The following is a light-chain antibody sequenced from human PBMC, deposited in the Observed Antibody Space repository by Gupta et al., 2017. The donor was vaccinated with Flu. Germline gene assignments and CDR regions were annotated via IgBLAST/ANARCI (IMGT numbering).Light chain of an antibody. V-gene: IGKV1-5*03. CDR2: KAS. Sequence: SPSTLSASVGDRVTITCRASQSVSGCLAWYQQKPGKAPKLLIYKASSLESGVPPRFSGSGSATEFTLTITKLQPDDFATYYCQQCGSYSTFGQGTKVEI. CDR1: QSVSGC. J-gene: IGKJ1*01. CDR3: QQCGSYST.